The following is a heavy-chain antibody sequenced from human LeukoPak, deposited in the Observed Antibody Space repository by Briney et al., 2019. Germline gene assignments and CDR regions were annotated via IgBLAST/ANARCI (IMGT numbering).Heavy chain of an antibody. Sequence: GGSLRLSCAASGFTFSSYAVSWVRQAPGKGLEWVSAISGSGGSTYYADSVKGRFTISRDNSKNTLYLQMNSLRAEDTAVYYCANSYDILTGYYSGGYWGQGTLVTVSS. CDR2: ISGSGGST. V-gene: IGHV3-23*01. J-gene: IGHJ4*02. CDR3: ANSYDILTGYYSGGY. CDR1: GFTFSSYA. D-gene: IGHD3-9*01.